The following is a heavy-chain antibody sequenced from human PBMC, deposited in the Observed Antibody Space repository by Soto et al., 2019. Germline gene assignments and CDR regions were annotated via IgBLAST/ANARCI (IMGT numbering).Heavy chain of an antibody. V-gene: IGHV4-59*08. CDR1: SGPSSSHN. Sequence: QVQLQQSGPGLVKPSETLSLTCTVSSGPSSSHNWGWIRQPPGRGLEWIGYVYDTGETSYKPSLRRRDTISANSTQEHLYLPLPSLTNADTAVYYCVRQEIGYLHRLVDVWGPGTKVCVSS. D-gene: IGHD1-1*01. CDR2: VYDTGET. CDR3: VRQEIGYLHRLVDV. J-gene: IGHJ6*02.